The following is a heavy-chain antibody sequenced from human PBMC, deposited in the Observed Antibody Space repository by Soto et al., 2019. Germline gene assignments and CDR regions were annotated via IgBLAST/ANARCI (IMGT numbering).Heavy chain of an antibody. CDR3: AHKGYGDYPLDY. CDR2: IYWDDSK. Sequence: QITLKESGPALVKPTQTLTLTCTFSGFSLSTSGVGVGWIRQPPGKALEWLAVIYWDDSKHYIPSLESRLTITKDHSKNPVVLTMTNKDPVDTATYFCAHKGYGDYPLDYWGQGTQVTVSS. CDR1: GFSLSTSGVG. J-gene: IGHJ4*02. D-gene: IGHD4-17*01. V-gene: IGHV2-5*02.